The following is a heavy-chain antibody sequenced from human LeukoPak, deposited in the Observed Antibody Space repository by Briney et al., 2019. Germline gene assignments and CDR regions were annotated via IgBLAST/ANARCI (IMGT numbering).Heavy chain of an antibody. V-gene: IGHV3-15*01. CDR3: TRDLGAYAQ. CDR2: IRSKADGGTA. D-gene: IGHD1-26*01. J-gene: IGHJ4*02. CDR1: GFTFSNTW. Sequence: GGSLRLSCAASGFTFSNTWMSWVRQASGKGLEWVGRIRSKADGGTADYAAPVKGRFSMSRDDSKNTLYLQMNSLKTEDTAVYYCTRDLGAYAQWGQGTLVTVSS.